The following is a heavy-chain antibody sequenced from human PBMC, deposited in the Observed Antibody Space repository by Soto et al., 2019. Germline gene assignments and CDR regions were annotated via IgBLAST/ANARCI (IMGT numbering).Heavy chain of an antibody. V-gene: IGHV4-61*01. CDR3: AILTKPTAVTTAFRGGYGLDV. CDR1: GGSVSSGNYF. J-gene: IGHJ6*02. D-gene: IGHD4-17*01. Sequence: QVQLQESGPGLLKPSETLSLTCTVSGGSVSSGNYFWSWIRQPPGKGLEWIGYIHSSGSTNYNPSLKRRVTISVDTSRNQFSLKLTSVTAADTAVYYCAILTKPTAVTTAFRGGYGLDVWGQGTTVTVSS. CDR2: IHSSGST.